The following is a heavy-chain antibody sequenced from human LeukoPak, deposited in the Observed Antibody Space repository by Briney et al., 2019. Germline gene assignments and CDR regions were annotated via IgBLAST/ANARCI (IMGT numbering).Heavy chain of an antibody. CDR2: IYTSGST. CDR1: GGSISSYY. Sequence: SETLSLTCTVSGGSISSYYWSWIRQPAGKGLEWIGRIYTSGSTNYNPSLKSRVTMSVDTSKNQFSLKLSSVTAADTAVYYCARGNPGYCSGGSCPFDYWGQGTLVTVSS. J-gene: IGHJ4*02. CDR3: ARGNPGYCSGGSCPFDY. D-gene: IGHD2-15*01. V-gene: IGHV4-4*07.